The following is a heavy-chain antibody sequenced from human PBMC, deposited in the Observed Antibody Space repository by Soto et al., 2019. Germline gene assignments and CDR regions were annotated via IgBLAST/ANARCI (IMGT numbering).Heavy chain of an antibody. CDR2: ISYDGSNK. V-gene: IGHV3-30*18. CDR1: GFTFSSYG. CDR3: AKGSDSSGYYWFQH. J-gene: IGHJ1*01. D-gene: IGHD3-22*01. Sequence: GGSLRLSCAASGFTFSSYGMHWVRQAPGKGLEWVAVISYDGSNKYYADSVKGRFTISRDNSKNTLYLQMNSLRAEDTAVYYCAKGSDSSGYYWFQHWGQGTLVTVS.